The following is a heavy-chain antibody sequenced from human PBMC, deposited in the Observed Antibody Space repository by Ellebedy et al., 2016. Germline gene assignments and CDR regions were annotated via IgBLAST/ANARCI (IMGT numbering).Heavy chain of an antibody. CDR3: ARAGSYAEYFQH. CDR1: GGSFSGYY. V-gene: IGHV4-34*01. Sequence: SETLSLTCAVYGGSFSGYYWSWIRQPPGKGLEWIGEINHSGSTNYNPSLKSRVTISVDTSKNQFSLKLSSVTAADTAVYYCARAGSYAEYFQHWGQGTLVTVSS. J-gene: IGHJ1*01. D-gene: IGHD1-26*01. CDR2: INHSGST.